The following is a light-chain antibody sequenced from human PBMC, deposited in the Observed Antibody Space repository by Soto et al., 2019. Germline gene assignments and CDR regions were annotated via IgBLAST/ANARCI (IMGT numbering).Light chain of an antibody. CDR2: AVT. CDR1: SSDVGIYNY. CDR3: CSYAGSHPCV. J-gene: IGLJ2*01. Sequence: QSALTQPRSVSGSPGQSVAISCTGTSSDVGIYNYVSWYQQHPGKAPKVIIFAVTVRPSGVPDRFAGSQSDNTASLTISGLQAEDEYDYYCCSYAGSHPCVFGGGTPLTVL. V-gene: IGLV2-11*01.